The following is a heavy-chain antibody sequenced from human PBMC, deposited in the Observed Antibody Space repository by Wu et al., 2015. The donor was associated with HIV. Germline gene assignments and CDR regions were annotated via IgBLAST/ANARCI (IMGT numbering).Heavy chain of an antibody. CDR2: ISSHNGKT. D-gene: IGHD6-19*01. Sequence: QLVQSGAEVKKPGASVKVSCKASGYSFTSQGINWVRQAPGQGLEWMGWISSHNGKTTYAQRFQGRVTMTRDTSISTANMELSSLRSEDTAVYYCARQRAYTSGWYIFDYWGQGTLVTVSS. V-gene: IGHV1-18*01. CDR3: ARQRAYTSGWYIFDY. J-gene: IGHJ4*02. CDR1: GYSFTSQG.